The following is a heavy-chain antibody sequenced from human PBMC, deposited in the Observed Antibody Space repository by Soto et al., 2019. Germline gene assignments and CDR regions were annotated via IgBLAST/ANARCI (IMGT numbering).Heavy chain of an antibody. CDR1: GGSISSINNHFSNHN. D-gene: IGHD3-10*01. CDR3: TTQGFGGLHGLVDV. CDR2: ISNIGFT. V-gene: IGHV4-59*08. J-gene: IGHJ6*02. Sequence: PSETLYLTCTVSGGSISSINNHFSNHNCRWNQLSPGKGLEWIGYISNIGFTRYNPSLKSRVSISVDTSKNQFSLKLTSVTAAVTAVYYCTTQGFGGLHGLVDVWGQGTTVTVSS.